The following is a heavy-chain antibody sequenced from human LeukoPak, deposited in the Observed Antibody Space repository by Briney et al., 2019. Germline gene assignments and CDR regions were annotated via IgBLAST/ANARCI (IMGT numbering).Heavy chain of an antibody. CDR3: ASYSSGWLDYYYGMDV. J-gene: IGHJ6*02. V-gene: IGHV1-2*02. CDR2: INPNSGGT. CDR1: GYTFTDYY. Sequence: GASVKVSCKASGYTFTDYYMHWVRQAPGQGLEWMGWINPNSGGTNYAQKFQGRVTMTRDTSISTVYMELSSLRSEDTAVYYCASYSSGWLDYYYGMDVWGQGTTVTVSS. D-gene: IGHD6-19*01.